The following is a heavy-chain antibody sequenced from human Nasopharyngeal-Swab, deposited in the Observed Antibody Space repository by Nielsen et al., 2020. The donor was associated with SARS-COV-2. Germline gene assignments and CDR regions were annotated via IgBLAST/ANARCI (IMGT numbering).Heavy chain of an antibody. V-gene: IGHV3-21*01. D-gene: IGHD2-15*01. CDR3: ARPPGYCSGGSRYS. Sequence: GESLKISCAASGFTFSSYSMNWVRQAPGKGLEWVSSISSSSSYIYYADSVKGRFTISRDNAKNSLYLQMNSLRAEDTAVYYCARPPGYCSGGSRYSWGQGTLVTVSS. CDR1: GFTFSSYS. J-gene: IGHJ4*02. CDR2: ISSSSSYI.